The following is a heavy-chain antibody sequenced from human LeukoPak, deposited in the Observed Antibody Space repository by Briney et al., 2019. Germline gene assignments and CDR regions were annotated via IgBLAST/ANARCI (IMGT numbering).Heavy chain of an antibody. D-gene: IGHD3-9*01. Sequence: PSETLSLTCTVSGGSISSSSYYWGWIRQPPGKGLEWIGSIYYSGSTYYNPSLKSRVTISVDTSKNQFSLKLSSVTAADTAVYYCARGSWDDILTGYIYYYYYGMDVWGQGTTVTVSS. V-gene: IGHV4-39*07. J-gene: IGHJ6*02. CDR2: IYYSGST. CDR3: ARGSWDDILTGYIYYYYYGMDV. CDR1: GGSISSSSYY.